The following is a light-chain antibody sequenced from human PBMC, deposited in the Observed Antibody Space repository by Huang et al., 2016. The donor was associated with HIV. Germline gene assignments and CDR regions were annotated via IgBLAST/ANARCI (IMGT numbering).Light chain of an antibody. V-gene: IGKV3-15*01. CDR2: GAS. CDR3: QQYNTWQT. Sequence: EIVMTQSPATLSVSPGERATLSCRASQSVSSNLAWYQQKPGQAPRLLIYGASTRATAIPARFSGSGSGTEFTLTISSLQSEDFAVYYCQQYNTWQTFGQGTKVEIK. J-gene: IGKJ1*01. CDR1: QSVSSN.